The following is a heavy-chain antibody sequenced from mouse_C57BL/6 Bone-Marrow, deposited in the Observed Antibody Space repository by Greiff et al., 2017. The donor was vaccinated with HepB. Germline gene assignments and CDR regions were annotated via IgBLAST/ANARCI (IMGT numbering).Heavy chain of an antibody. V-gene: IGHV1-55*01. D-gene: IGHD1-2*01. CDR1: GYTFTSYW. CDR3: ARRLAKPYWYFDV. J-gene: IGHJ1*03. CDR2: IYPGSGST. Sequence: QVQLQQPGAELVKPGASVKMSCKASGYTFTSYWITWVKQRPGQGLEWIGDIYPGSGSTNYNEKFKSKATLTLDTSSSTAYMQLSSLTSEDSAVYYCARRLAKPYWYFDVWGTGTTVTVSS.